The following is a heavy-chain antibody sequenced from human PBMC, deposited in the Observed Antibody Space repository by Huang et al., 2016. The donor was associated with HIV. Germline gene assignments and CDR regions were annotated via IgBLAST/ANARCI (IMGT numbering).Heavy chain of an antibody. V-gene: IGHV7-4-1*02. CDR1: GYTFTRHG. D-gene: IGHD3-3*01. Sequence: VQLVQSGSQSRRPGASVKLSCKTSGYTFTRHGINWVRQAPGQGLVWMGWINTKSGIPNYAKAFTGRVGFSLDTSAKTAYLEIRSLLSEDTGVYYCARDLWDSRKNFWSGFDSWGQGTLVTVPS. CDR3: ARDLWDSRKNFWSGFDS. J-gene: IGHJ4*02. CDR2: INTKSGIP.